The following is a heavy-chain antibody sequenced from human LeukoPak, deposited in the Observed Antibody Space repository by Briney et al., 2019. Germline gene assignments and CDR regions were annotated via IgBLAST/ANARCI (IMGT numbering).Heavy chain of an antibody. CDR3: ARCTASCYANAFDV. J-gene: IGHJ3*01. Sequence: GGSLRLSCATSGFTFNNNAMSWVRQAPGKRLEWVSAINGGGDATEYADSVKGRFTISRDNSKNTLYLQMNSLRHEDTAVYYCARCTASCYANAFDVWGQGTLLTVSS. CDR2: INGGGDAT. V-gene: IGHV3-23*01. D-gene: IGHD2-2*01. CDR1: GFTFNNNA.